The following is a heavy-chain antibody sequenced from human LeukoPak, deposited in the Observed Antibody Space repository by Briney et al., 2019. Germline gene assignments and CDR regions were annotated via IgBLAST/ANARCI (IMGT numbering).Heavy chain of an antibody. D-gene: IGHD2-21*01. CDR2: IKQDGSEK. CDR1: GFTFSSYW. CDR3: ARYGGESYYYYYMDV. V-gene: IGHV3-7*01. J-gene: IGHJ6*03. Sequence: GGSPRLSCAASGFTFSSYWMSWVRQAPGKGLEWVANIKQDGSEKYYVDSVKGRFTISRDNAKNSLYLQMNSLRAEDTAVYYCARYGGESYYYYYMDVWGKGTTVTVSS.